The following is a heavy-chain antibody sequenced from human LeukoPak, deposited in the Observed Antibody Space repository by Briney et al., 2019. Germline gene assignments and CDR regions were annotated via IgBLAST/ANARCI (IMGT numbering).Heavy chain of an antibody. J-gene: IGHJ4*02. D-gene: IGHD3-10*01. CDR1: GGSISSGDYY. Sequence: PSETLSLTCTVSGGSISSGDYYWSWIRQPPGKGLEWIGYIYYSGSTYHNPSLKSRVTISVDTSKNQFSLKLSSVTAADTAVYYCARAGTMVRGVIEDWGQGTLVTVSS. V-gene: IGHV4-30-4*08. CDR3: ARAGTMVRGVIED. CDR2: IYYSGST.